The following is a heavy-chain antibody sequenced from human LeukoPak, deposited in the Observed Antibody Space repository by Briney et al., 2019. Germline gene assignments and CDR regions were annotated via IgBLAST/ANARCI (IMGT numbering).Heavy chain of an antibody. D-gene: IGHD6-13*01. CDR2: IYYSGST. J-gene: IGHJ4*02. V-gene: IGHV4-39*01. Sequence: SETLSLTCTVSGGSISSSSYYWGWIRQPPGTGLEWIGSIYYSGSTHYNPSLKSRVTISVDTSKNQFSLKLSSVTAADTAVYYCASSDSSSWDAFDYWGQGTLVTVSS. CDR1: GGSISSSSYY. CDR3: ASSDSSSWDAFDY.